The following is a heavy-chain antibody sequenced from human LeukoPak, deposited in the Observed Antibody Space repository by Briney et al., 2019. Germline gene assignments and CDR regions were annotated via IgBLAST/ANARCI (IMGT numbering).Heavy chain of an antibody. D-gene: IGHD5-12*01. Sequence: GGSLRLSCAASGFTFADYVMHWVRQAPGKSLECVSLISGDGGSTYYADSVKGRFTISRDNSKNSLYLQMNSLRTEDTALYYCAKEGGYDGEFDYWGQGTLVTVSS. V-gene: IGHV3-43*02. J-gene: IGHJ4*02. CDR1: GFTFADYV. CDR3: AKEGGYDGEFDY. CDR2: ISGDGGST.